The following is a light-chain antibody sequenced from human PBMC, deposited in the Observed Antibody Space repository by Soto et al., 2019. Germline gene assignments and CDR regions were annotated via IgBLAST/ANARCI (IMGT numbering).Light chain of an antibody. CDR2: EAA. Sequence: DIHMTQSPSXXXXXXGDXXXIXXRASQNINSWLAWYQQKPGKAPKLLIYEAATLERGVPSRFGGSGSGTEFTLTISSLQSDDFGTYYCQQYNAYSWTFGQGTKVDI. J-gene: IGKJ1*01. CDR1: QNINSW. V-gene: IGKV1-5*03. CDR3: QQYNAYSWT.